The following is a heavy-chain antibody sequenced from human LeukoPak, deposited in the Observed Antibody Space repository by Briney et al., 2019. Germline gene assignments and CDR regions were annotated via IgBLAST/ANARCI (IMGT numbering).Heavy chain of an antibody. D-gene: IGHD2-21*01. CDR3: ARAGNYCGGDCYSHPPDY. CDR1: GGSISSGDYY. Sequence: SETLSLTCTVSGGSISSGDYYWSWIRQPPGEGLEWIGYIYYSGSTYYNPSLKSRVTISVDTSKNQFSLKLSSVTAADTAVYYCARAGNYCGGDCYSHPPDYWGQGTLVTVSS. CDR2: IYYSGST. V-gene: IGHV4-30-4*08. J-gene: IGHJ4*02.